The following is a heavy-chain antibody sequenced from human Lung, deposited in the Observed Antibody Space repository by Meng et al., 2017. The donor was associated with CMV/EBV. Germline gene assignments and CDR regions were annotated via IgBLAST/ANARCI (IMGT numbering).Heavy chain of an antibody. V-gene: IGHV4-4*07. CDR1: GASIKNYN. D-gene: IGHD3-16*01. CDR3: AGSRPGGGACDH. Sequence: QVQIQESGPGLVKSSGXLSLTCIVSGASIKNYNWNWVRQPAGQGLEWIGLIQVIGHTVYNPSLKSRVTVSLDASKSQFSLTLNSVTAADTATYYCAGSRPGGGACDHWGQGILGTVSS. J-gene: IGHJ4*02. CDR2: IQVIGHT.